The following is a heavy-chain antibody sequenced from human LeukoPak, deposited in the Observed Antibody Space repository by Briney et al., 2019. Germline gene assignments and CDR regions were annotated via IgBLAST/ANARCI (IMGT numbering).Heavy chain of an antibody. Sequence: SQTLSLTCTVSGGSISSGGYYWSWIRQHPGKGLEWIGYIYYSGITYYNPSLRSRVTISVDTSKNQFSLKLSSVTAADTAVYYCARGVRNSRSPHIFDYWGQGTLVTVSS. J-gene: IGHJ4*02. D-gene: IGHD1-7*01. V-gene: IGHV4-31*03. CDR1: GGSISSGGYY. CDR2: IYYSGIT. CDR3: ARGVRNSRSPHIFDY.